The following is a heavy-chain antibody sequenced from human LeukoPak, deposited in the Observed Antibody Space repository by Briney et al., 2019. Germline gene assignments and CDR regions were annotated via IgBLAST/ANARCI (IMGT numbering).Heavy chain of an antibody. V-gene: IGHV6-1*01. J-gene: IGHJ4*02. Sequence: SQTLSLTCAISGDSVSSNIVAWNWIRLSPSRGLEWLGRTYYRSKWYNDYAVSVKSRITINPDTPKNQFSLQLNSVTPEDTAVYYCARADGSGWYTYWGQGTQVTVSS. CDR2: TYYRSKWYN. CDR1: GDSVSSNIVA. CDR3: ARADGSGWYTY. D-gene: IGHD6-19*01.